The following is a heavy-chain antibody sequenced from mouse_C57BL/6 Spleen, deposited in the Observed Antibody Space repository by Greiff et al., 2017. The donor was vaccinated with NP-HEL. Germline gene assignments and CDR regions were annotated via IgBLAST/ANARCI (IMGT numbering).Heavy chain of an antibody. V-gene: IGHV1-61*01. CDR3: ASLYGSSYFDY. Sequence: QVQLQQPGAELVRPGSSVKLSCKASGYTFTSYWMDWVKQRPGQGLEWIGTIYPSDSETPYNHKFKDKATLPVYKSSSTAYMQLSSLSSEDSAVYCCASLYGSSYFDYWGQGTTLTVSS. CDR1: GYTFTSYW. J-gene: IGHJ2*01. CDR2: IYPSDSET. D-gene: IGHD1-1*01.